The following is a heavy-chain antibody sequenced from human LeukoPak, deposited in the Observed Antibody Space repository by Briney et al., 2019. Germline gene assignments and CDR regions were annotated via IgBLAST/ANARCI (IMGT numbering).Heavy chain of an antibody. V-gene: IGHV1-69*04. J-gene: IGHJ3*02. CDR3: ARDLSEAGGGYDAFDI. D-gene: IGHD2-15*01. CDR1: GGTFSSYA. Sequence: SVKVSCKASGGTFSSYAISWVRQAPGQGLEWMGRIIPILGIANYAQKFQGRVTITADKSTSTAYMELSSLRSEDTAVYYCARDLSEAGGGYDAFDIWGQGTMVTVSS. CDR2: IIPILGIA.